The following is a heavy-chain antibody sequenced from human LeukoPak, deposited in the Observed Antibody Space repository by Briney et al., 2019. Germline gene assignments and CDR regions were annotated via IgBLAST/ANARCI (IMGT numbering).Heavy chain of an antibody. Sequence: ASVRVSCKASGYTFTNYDINWVRQAPGQGVGGMGGMNLNSGNTGYSQKFQGRVTITRNPSITTAYMELSSLRSEDTAVYYCARAPSWGGLSSGSYYFDYWGQGTLVTVSS. CDR3: ARAPSWGGLSSGSYYFDY. CDR2: MNLNSGNT. J-gene: IGHJ4*02. CDR1: GYTFTNYD. D-gene: IGHD6-19*01. V-gene: IGHV1-8*03.